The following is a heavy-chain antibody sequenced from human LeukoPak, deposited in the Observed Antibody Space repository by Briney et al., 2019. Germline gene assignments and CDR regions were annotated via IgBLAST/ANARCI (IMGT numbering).Heavy chain of an antibody. CDR1: GFTFDDYA. V-gene: IGHV3-9*01. D-gene: IGHD1-26*01. CDR3: AKDMGKWELLFDY. CDR2: ISWNSGSI. J-gene: IGHJ4*02. Sequence: QPGRSLRLSCAASGFTFDDYAMPWVRHAPGKGLEWVSGISWNSGSIGYADSVKGRFTISRDNAKNSLYLQMNSLRAEDTALYYCAKDMGKWELLFDYWGQGTLVTVSS.